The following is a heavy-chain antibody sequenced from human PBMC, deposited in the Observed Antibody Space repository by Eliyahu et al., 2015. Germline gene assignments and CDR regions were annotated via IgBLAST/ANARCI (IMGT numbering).Heavy chain of an antibody. V-gene: IGHV1-3*02. CDR3: ARGIDWDXYLIDF. J-gene: IGHJ4*02. CDR1: GYTFSSYV. D-gene: IGHD2-21*01. CDR2: SNGGNGNT. Sequence: QVQLVQSXAEVKKPGASVKVSCKASGYTFSSYVIHWVRQAPGQRLQWMGXSNGGNGNTKYSQDXQGRLTIXRDTSASTAXMEVSXLRSEDMAVYYCARGIDWDXYLIDFWGQGTLVTVSS.